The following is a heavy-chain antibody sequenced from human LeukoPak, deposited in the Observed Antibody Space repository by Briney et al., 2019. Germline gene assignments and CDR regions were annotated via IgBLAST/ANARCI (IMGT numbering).Heavy chain of an antibody. Sequence: GGSLRLSCAASGFTFSDYYMSWIRQVPGKGLEWVSYISSSGSTIYYADSVKGRFTISRDNAKNSLYLQMNSLRAEDTAVYYCARDRIGVGAANYFDYWGQGTLVTVSS. CDR3: ARDRIGVGAANYFDY. CDR2: ISSSGSTI. J-gene: IGHJ4*02. D-gene: IGHD1-26*01. CDR1: GFTFSDYY. V-gene: IGHV3-11*01.